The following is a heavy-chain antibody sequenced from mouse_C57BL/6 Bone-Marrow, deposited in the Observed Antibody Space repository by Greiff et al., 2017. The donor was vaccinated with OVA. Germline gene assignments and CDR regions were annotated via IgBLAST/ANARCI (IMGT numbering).Heavy chain of an antibody. J-gene: IGHJ3*01. CDR2: IYPGNSDT. V-gene: IGHV1-5*01. Sequence: EVQLQQSGTVLARPGASVKMSCKTSGYTFTSYWMHWVNQRPGQGLEWIGAIYPGNSDTSYNQKFKGKAKLTADTSASTAYMELSSLTNEDSAVYYCTSYGYASFAYWGQGTLVTVSA. CDR1: GYTFTSYW. D-gene: IGHD2-2*01. CDR3: TSYGYASFAY.